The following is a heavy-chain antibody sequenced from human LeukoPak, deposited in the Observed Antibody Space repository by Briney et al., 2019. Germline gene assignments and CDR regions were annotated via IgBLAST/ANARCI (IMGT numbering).Heavy chain of an antibody. D-gene: IGHD2-8*02. CDR1: GFTFSSYA. CDR3: AKIGMAGGPHLDY. Sequence: GGSLGLSCAASGFTFSSYAMSWARQAPGKGLEWVSAISGSGGSTYYADSVKRRFTISRDNSKNTLYLQMNSLRAEDTAVYYCAKIGMAGGPHLDYWGQGTLVTVSS. V-gene: IGHV3-23*01. J-gene: IGHJ4*02. CDR2: ISGSGGST.